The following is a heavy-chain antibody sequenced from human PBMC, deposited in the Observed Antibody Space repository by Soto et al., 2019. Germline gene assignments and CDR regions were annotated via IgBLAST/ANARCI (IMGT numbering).Heavy chain of an antibody. J-gene: IGHJ6*02. Sequence: QVQLVQSGADVEKPGSSVKVSCKASGGTFSIYAISWVRQAPGQGLEWMGGIIPIFGTANYAQKFQGRVTITADESTSTAYMELSSLRSEDTAVYYCARHVPAAGYYYGMDVWGQGTTVTVSS. CDR2: IIPIFGTA. D-gene: IGHD2-2*01. CDR1: GGTFSIYA. V-gene: IGHV1-69*12. CDR3: ARHVPAAGYYYGMDV.